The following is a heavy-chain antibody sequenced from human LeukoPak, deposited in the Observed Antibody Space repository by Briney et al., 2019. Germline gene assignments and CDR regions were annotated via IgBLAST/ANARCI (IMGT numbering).Heavy chain of an antibody. CDR2: ISSSGSTI. CDR3: ARERYYYASRGIDY. J-gene: IGHJ4*02. CDR1: GFTFSSYE. V-gene: IGHV3-48*03. Sequence: GGSLRLSCAASGFTFSSYEMNWVRQAPGKGLEWVSYISSSGSTIYYADSVKGRFTISRDNAKNSLYLQMNSLRAEDTAVFYCARERYYYASRGIDYWGQGTLVTVSS. D-gene: IGHD3-10*01.